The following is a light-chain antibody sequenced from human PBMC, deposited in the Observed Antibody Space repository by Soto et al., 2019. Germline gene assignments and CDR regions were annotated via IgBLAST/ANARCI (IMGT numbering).Light chain of an antibody. CDR3: TSFTTISTWV. CDR1: SSDVGGYNY. CDR2: EVS. J-gene: IGLJ3*02. Sequence: ALTQPASVSGSPGQSITISCTGTSSDVGGYNYVSWFQQHPGKAPKLKIYEVSNRPSGVSNRFSGSKSGNTASLTISELQAEDEADYYCTSFTTISTWVFGGGTKLTVL. V-gene: IGLV2-14*01.